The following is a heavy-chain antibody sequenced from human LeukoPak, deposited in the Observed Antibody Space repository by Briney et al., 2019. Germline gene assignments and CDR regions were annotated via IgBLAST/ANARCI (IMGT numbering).Heavy chain of an antibody. Sequence: SVKVSCKASGGTFSSYAISWVRQAPGQGLEWMGRIIPILGIANYAQKFQGRVTITADKSTSTAYMELSSLRSEDTAVYYCARARIEGEIDYWGQGTLVTVSS. J-gene: IGHJ4*02. V-gene: IGHV1-69*04. CDR3: ARARIEGEIDY. CDR1: GGTFSSYA. CDR2: IIPILGIA.